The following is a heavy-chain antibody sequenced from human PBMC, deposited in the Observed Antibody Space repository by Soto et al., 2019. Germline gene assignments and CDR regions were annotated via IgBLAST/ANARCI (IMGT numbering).Heavy chain of an antibody. V-gene: IGHV4-34*01. J-gene: IGHJ3*01. CDR2: INHGGST. D-gene: IGHD3-3*01. CDR3: AREPLWSGPLPLDAFDL. CDR1: GGSFSGYY. Sequence: SETLSLTCTVSGGSFSGYYWNWLRQSPGKGLEWIGKINHGGSTNYNPSLKSRVTISVDTSRNQVSLRLGSVTAADTGIYYCAREPLWSGPLPLDAFDLWGQGTMVTVSS.